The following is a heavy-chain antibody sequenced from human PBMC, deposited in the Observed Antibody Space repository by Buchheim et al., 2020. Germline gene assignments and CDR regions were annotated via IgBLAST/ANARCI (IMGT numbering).Heavy chain of an antibody. J-gene: IGHJ6*02. Sequence: QVQVVESGGGVVQPGRSLRLSCAASGFTFSRHGMHWVRQAPGKGLEWVAVISYDGNKKNYADSVKGRLTISRDNSKSTLYLQMNSLRAEDTAVYYCAKGRYCSSTTCPAIGTDGMDVWGQGTT. CDR3: AKGRYCSSTTCPAIGTDGMDV. D-gene: IGHD2-2*01. V-gene: IGHV3-30*18. CDR2: ISYDGNKK. CDR1: GFTFSRHG.